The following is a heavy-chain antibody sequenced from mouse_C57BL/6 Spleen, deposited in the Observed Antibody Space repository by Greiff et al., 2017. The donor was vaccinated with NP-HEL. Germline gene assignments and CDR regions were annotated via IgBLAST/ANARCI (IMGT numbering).Heavy chain of an antibody. V-gene: IGHV1-82*01. CDR3: ARLGTGAMDY. CDR1: GYAFSSSW. J-gene: IGHJ4*01. CDR2: IYPGGGDT. D-gene: IGHD2-14*01. Sequence: VQLQQSGPELVKPGASVKISCKASGYAFSSSWMNWVKQRPGKGLEWIGRIYPGGGDTNYNGKFKGKATLTADKSSSTAYMQLSSLTSEDSAVYFWARLGTGAMDYWGQGTSVTVSS.